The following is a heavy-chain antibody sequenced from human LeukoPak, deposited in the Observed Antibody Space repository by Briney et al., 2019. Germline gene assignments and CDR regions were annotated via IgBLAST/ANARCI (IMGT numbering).Heavy chain of an antibody. J-gene: IGHJ4*02. CDR3: ARRAGAYSHPYAY. Sequence: GGSLRHSCTVSGFTLSSNSMSWVRQAPGKGLEWVSFIYSDNTHYSDTVTGRFTISRDNSKNTLYLQMNSLRAEDTDVYYCARRAGAYSHPYAYWGQGSLVTVSS. D-gene: IGHD4/OR15-4a*01. CDR1: GFTLSSNS. V-gene: IGHV3-53*01. CDR2: IYSDNT.